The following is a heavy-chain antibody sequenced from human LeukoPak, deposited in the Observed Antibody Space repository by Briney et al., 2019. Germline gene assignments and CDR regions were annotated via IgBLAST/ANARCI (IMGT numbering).Heavy chain of an antibody. Sequence: GGSLRLSCAASGFTFSSYAMHWVRQAPGKGLEWVAVISYDGSNKYYADSVKGRFTISRDNSKNTLYLQMNSLRAEDMAVYYCARVAGTVTTLSYFDYWGQGTLVTVSS. J-gene: IGHJ4*02. CDR2: ISYDGSNK. CDR3: ARVAGTVTTLSYFDY. D-gene: IGHD4-17*01. V-gene: IGHV3-30-3*01. CDR1: GFTFSSYA.